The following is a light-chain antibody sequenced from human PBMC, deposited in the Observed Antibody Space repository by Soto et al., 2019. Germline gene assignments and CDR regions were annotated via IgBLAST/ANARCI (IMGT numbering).Light chain of an antibody. CDR1: QSVNNN. CDR2: DIS. Sequence: EILLTQSPATLSLSPGERATLSCRASQSVNNNFAWYQQKPGQAPRLLIYDISSRATGIPARFSGSGSGTDFTLTISSLQSEDFAFYYCQQYNSWPPLYTFGQGTKVDIK. J-gene: IGKJ2*01. V-gene: IGKV3D-15*01. CDR3: QQYNSWPPLYT.